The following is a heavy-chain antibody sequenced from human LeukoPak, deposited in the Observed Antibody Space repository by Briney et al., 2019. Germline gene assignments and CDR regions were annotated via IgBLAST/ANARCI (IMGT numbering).Heavy chain of an antibody. CDR2: INPNSGGT. CDR1: GYTFTGYY. CDR3: ARARGDGYSSFDY. V-gene: IGHV1-2*02. D-gene: IGHD5-24*01. J-gene: IGHJ4*02. Sequence: ASVKVSCKASGYTFTGYYMHWVRQAPGQGLEWMGWINPNSGGTNYAQKFQGRVTMTRDTSISTAYMELSRLRSDDTAVYYCARARGDGYSSFDYWGQGTLVTVSS.